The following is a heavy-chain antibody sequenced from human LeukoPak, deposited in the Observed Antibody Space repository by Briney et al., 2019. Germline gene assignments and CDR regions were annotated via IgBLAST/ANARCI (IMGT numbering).Heavy chain of an antibody. CDR2: ISGSGGST. J-gene: IGHJ3*02. V-gene: IGHV3-23*01. Sequence: GGSLRLSCAASGFTFSSYGMNWVRQAPGKGLEWVSAISGSGGSTYYADSVKGRFTISRDNSKNTLYLQMNSLRAEDTAVYYCAKASWGAFDIWGQGTMVTVSS. CDR1: GFTFSSYG. CDR3: AKASWGAFDI. D-gene: IGHD3-16*01.